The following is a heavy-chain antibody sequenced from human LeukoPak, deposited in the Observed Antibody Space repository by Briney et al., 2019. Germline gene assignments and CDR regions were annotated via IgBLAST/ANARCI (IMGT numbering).Heavy chain of an antibody. CDR2: INHSGST. J-gene: IGHJ4*02. D-gene: IGHD1-26*01. CDR3: ARGGVGAMGESFDY. CDR1: GGSFSGYY. V-gene: IGHV4-34*01. Sequence: SETPSLSCAVYGGSFSGYYWSWIRQPPGKGLEWIGEINHSGSTNYNPSLKSRVTISVDTSKNQFSLKLSSVTAADTAVYYCARGGVGAMGESFDYWGQGTLVTVSS.